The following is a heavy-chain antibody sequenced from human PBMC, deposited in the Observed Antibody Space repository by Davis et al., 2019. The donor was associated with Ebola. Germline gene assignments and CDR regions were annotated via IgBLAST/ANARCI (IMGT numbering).Heavy chain of an antibody. CDR3: ARVWDGGPAY. Sequence: SVKVSCKSSGGTFSSHVISWVRQAPGQGLEWMGRIIPIFETPNYAQKFQGRVTITADESTTTVVMELSSLRPEDTAVYYCARVWDGGPAYWGKGTLVTVSS. CDR2: IIPIFETP. J-gene: IGHJ4*02. V-gene: IGHV1-69*13. CDR1: GGTFSSHV. D-gene: IGHD3-16*01.